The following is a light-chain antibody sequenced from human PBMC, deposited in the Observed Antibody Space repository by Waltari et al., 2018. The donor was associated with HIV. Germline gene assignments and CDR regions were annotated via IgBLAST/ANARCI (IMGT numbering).Light chain of an antibody. J-gene: IGKJ4*01. Sequence: NVLTQSPATLSLSPGERATISCKASLSASNRLAWYQQKPGQAPRLLIYDASNRATDIPARFSGSGSGTDFTLTISNLEPEDFAVYYCQLRSSWPLTFGGGTKVEMK. CDR2: DAS. CDR1: LSASNR. CDR3: QLRSSWPLT. V-gene: IGKV3-11*01.